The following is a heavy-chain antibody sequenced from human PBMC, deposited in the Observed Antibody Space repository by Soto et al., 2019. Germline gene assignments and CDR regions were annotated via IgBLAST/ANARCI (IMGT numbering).Heavy chain of an antibody. J-gene: IGHJ3*02. CDR3: AKETGIAVAGPPGYAFDI. CDR2: ISGSGGST. CDR1: GFTFSSYV. V-gene: IGHV3-23*01. D-gene: IGHD6-19*01. Sequence: EVQLLESGGGLVQPGGSLRLSCAASGFTFSSYVMSWVRQAPGKGLEWVSAISGSGGSTYYADSVKGRFTISRDNSKNTLYLQMNSLRAEDTAVYYCAKETGIAVAGPPGYAFDIWGQGTMVTVSS.